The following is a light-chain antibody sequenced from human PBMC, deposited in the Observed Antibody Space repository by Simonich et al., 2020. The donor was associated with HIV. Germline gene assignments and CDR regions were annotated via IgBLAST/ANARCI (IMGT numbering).Light chain of an antibody. CDR3: SSYTSSSTLGV. CDR2: DFS. V-gene: IGLV2-14*01. CDR1: SCDVGGYNS. J-gene: IGLJ3*02. Sequence: QSALTQPASVSGSPGQSITFSCTGTSCDVGGYNSVSWYQQHPRKSPQLMIYDFSNRPSAVANRCAGSKSGNTASLTISGLQAEDEADYYCSSYTSSSTLGVFGGGTKLTVL.